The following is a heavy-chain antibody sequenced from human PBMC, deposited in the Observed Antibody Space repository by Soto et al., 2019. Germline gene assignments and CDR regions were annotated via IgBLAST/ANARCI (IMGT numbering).Heavy chain of an antibody. CDR2: IIPILGIA. Sequence: ASVKVSCKASGGTFSSYTISWVRQAPGQGLEWMGRIIPILGIANYAQKFQGRVTITADKSTSTAYMELSSLRSEDTAVYYCARVGPADSSGVPPDYWGQGTLVTVSS. V-gene: IGHV1-69*02. CDR1: GGTFSSYT. D-gene: IGHD2-21*01. CDR3: ARVGPADSSGVPPDY. J-gene: IGHJ4*02.